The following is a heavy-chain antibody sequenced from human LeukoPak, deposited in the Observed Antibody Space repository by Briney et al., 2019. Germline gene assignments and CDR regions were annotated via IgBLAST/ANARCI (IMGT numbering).Heavy chain of an antibody. V-gene: IGHV4-59*10. Sequence: SETLSLTCAVYGGSFSGYYWSWIRQPPGKGLEWIGRIYTSGSTNYNPSLKSRVTMSVDTSKNQFSLKLSSVTAADTAVYYCAREGSSSWKNWFDPWGQGTLVTVSS. J-gene: IGHJ5*02. CDR3: AREGSSSWKNWFDP. D-gene: IGHD6-13*01. CDR2: IYTSGST. CDR1: GGSFSGYY.